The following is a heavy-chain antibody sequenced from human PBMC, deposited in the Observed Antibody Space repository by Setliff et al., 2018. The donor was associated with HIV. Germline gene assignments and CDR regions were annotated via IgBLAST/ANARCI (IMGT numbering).Heavy chain of an antibody. J-gene: IGHJ5*02. V-gene: IGHV3-49*03. Sequence: GGSLRLSCATSGFTFGDYPLGWFRQAPGKGLEWISFIRTKAYRGTTEYAASVEGRFTVSRDDSKSIAYLQMNCLKTEDTAVYYCSRGGLPTDEYVWFDPWGQGTLVTVSS. CDR1: GFTFGDYP. CDR3: SRGGLPTDEYVWFDP. D-gene: IGHD4-17*01. CDR2: IRTKAYRGTT.